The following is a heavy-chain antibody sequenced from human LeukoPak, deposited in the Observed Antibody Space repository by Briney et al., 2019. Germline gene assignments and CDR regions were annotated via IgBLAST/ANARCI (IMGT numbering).Heavy chain of an antibody. J-gene: IGHJ3*02. Sequence: PSETLSLTCAVYGGSFSGYYWSWIRQPPGKGLEWIGEINHSGSTNYNPSLKSRVTISVDTSKNQFSLKLSSVTAADTAVYYCARAYYYDSSGYYPSEPNAFDIWGQGTMVTVSS. D-gene: IGHD3-22*01. CDR3: ARAYYYDSSGYYPSEPNAFDI. CDR2: INHSGST. CDR1: GGSFSGYY. V-gene: IGHV4-34*01.